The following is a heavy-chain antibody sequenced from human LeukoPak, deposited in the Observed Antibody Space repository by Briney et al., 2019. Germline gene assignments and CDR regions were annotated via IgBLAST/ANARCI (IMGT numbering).Heavy chain of an antibody. CDR1: AFTFSTYN. CDR3: ARGGIPVDY. J-gene: IGHJ4*02. D-gene: IGHD2-21*01. CDR2: ISSGRTYI. V-gene: IGHV3-21*01. Sequence: GGSLRLSCAASAFTFSTYNMNWVRQAPGKGLEWVSSISSGRTYIYFTHSLKGRFTISRDNDKKSLYLQMNSLRVEDTAVYYCARGGIPVDYWGQGTLVTVSS.